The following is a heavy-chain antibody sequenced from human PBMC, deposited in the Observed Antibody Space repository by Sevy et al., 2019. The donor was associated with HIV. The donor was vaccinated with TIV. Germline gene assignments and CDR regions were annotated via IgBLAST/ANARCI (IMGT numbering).Heavy chain of an antibody. CDR3: ARVAVEYCTDDCYHRFDY. Sequence: GGSLRLSCAASGFTFSSYALLWVRQAPGKGLEWVSLISYDGSKKYYSDSVKGRFAISRDESKTTLFLQMNSLRSEDTAIYYCARVAVEYCTDDCYHRFDYWGQGTQVTVSS. CDR1: GFTFSSYA. D-gene: IGHD2-21*02. J-gene: IGHJ4*02. CDR2: ISYDGSKK. V-gene: IGHV3-30*09.